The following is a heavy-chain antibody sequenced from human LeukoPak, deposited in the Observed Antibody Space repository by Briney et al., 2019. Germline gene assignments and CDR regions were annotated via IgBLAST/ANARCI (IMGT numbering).Heavy chain of an antibody. CDR1: GGSIIGSY. D-gene: IGHD4-17*01. J-gene: IGHJ3*01. CDR3: ASRHYGDPPFLF. Sequence: SETLSLTCTVSGGSIIGSYWCWIRQPPGKGLEWIGYIYWTGSTNYSPSLKSRVTISVDTSKNQFSLKLSSVTAADAAVYYCASRHYGDPPFLFWGQGTMVTVSS. V-gene: IGHV4-59*01. CDR2: IYWTGST.